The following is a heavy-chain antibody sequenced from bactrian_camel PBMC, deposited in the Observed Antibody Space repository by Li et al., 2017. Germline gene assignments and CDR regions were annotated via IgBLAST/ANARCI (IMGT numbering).Heavy chain of an antibody. Sequence: HVQLVESGGGSALAGGSVRLSCAASGYTHSSRSVGWFRQAPGKGREGVACIGSDGSTRYADSLKGRFTISKDNAMNTLYLQMNSLKPEDTAVYYCAADGTLWVGCSLRSTQYGYWGQGTQVTVS. D-gene: IGHD5*01. CDR1: GYTHSSRS. CDR3: AADGTLWVGCSLRSTQYGY. J-gene: IGHJ4*01. V-gene: IGHV3S53*01. CDR2: IGSDGST.